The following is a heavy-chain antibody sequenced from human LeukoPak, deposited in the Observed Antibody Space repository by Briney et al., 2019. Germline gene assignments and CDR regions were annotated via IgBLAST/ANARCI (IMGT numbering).Heavy chain of an antibody. D-gene: IGHD1-14*01. V-gene: IGHV3-53*01. CDR3: TKSGPPDPY. Sequence: PGGSLRLSCAASGLTLSSNDMSWVRQAPGEGVEGVSFIYSGDTTYYADSLKGRSTISRDNFKNTLYLQMNSLRAEATAMYYCTKSGPPDPYWGQGTMVTVSS. J-gene: IGHJ3*01. CDR2: IYSGDTT. CDR1: GLTLSSND.